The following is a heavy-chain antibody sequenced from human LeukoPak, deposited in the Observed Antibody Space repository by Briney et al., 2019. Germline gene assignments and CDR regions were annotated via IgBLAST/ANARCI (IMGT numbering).Heavy chain of an antibody. J-gene: IGHJ4*02. V-gene: IGHV4-4*02. CDR1: GGSLSSINW. Sequence: PSETLSLTCPVSGGSLSSINWWSWARHPPGEGLEWSGEIYNSGTTNYNPSLKSRVTISVDKSKSQFSLKLSSVTAADTAVYYCASSIRYSGYEADYWGQGTLVTVSS. CDR2: IYNSGTT. CDR3: ASSIRYSGYEADY. D-gene: IGHD5-12*01.